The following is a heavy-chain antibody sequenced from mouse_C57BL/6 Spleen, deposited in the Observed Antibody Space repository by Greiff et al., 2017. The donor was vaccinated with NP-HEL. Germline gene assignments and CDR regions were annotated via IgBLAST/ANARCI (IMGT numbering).Heavy chain of an antibody. J-gene: IGHJ1*03. V-gene: IGHV1-76*01. CDR2: IYPGSGNT. D-gene: IGHD2-5*01. CDR1: GYTFTDYY. CDR3: ARGDSNYDWYFDV. Sequence: VQLQQSGAELVRPGASVKLSCKASGYTFTDYYINWVKQRPGQGLEWIARIYPGSGNTYYNEKFKGKATLTAEKSSSTAYMQLSSLTSEDSAVYFCARGDSNYDWYFDVWGTGTTVTVSS.